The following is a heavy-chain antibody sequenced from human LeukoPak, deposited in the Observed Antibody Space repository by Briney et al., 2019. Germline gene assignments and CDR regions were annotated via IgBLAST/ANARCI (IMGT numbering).Heavy chain of an antibody. J-gene: IGHJ4*02. CDR1: GGSIRSYY. Sequence: SETLSLTCTVSGGSIRSYYWSWIRQPPGKGLEWIGYIYFSGSTSYDPSLKSRVTISVDRSKNQFSLKLSSVAAADTAVYYCARSYDTNFDYWGQGTLVTVSS. D-gene: IGHD3-3*01. V-gene: IGHV4-59*01. CDR2: IYFSGST. CDR3: ARSYDTNFDY.